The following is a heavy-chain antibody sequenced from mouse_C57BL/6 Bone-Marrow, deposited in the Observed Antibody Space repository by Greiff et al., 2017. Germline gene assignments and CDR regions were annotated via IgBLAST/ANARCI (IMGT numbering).Heavy chain of an antibody. V-gene: IGHV1-5*01. CDR2: IYPGNSDT. J-gene: IGHJ3*01. CDR1: GYTFTSYW. Sequence: VQLKQSGTVLARPGASVKMSCKTSGYTFTSYWMHWVKQRPGQGLEWIGAIYPGNSDTSYNQKFKGKAKLTAVTSASSAYMELSSLTNEDSAVYYCTPIYYCGSSPWFAYWGQGTLVTVSA. CDR3: TPIYYCGSSPWFAY. D-gene: IGHD1-1*01.